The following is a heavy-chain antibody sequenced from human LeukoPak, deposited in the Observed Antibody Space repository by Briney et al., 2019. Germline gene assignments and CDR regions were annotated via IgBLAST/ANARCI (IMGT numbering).Heavy chain of an antibody. V-gene: IGHV1-2*06. D-gene: IGHD3-10*01. CDR1: GYTFTGYY. CDR2: INPNSGGT. Sequence: ASVKVSCKASGYTFTGYYMHWVRQAPGEGLEWMGRINPNSGGTNYAQKFQGRVTMTRDTSISTAYMELSRLRSDDTAVYYCATDSRTYYYGSGSYPLNYFDYWGQGTLVTVSS. J-gene: IGHJ4*02. CDR3: ATDSRTYYYGSGSYPLNYFDY.